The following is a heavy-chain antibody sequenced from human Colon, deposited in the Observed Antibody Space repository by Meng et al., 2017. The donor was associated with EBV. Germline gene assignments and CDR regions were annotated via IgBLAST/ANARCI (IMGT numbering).Heavy chain of an antibody. CDR3: ARYVFDSSSLYSNWFDP. CDR2: IHYSGST. J-gene: IGHJ5*02. V-gene: IGHV4-31*03. D-gene: IGHD3-22*01. Sequence: QMQLQESGPGLVKPSXXLSLTCTVSGGSISSGTYYWGWIRQLPGKGLEWIAYIHYSGSTYYSPSLKSRVTISVDTSKNQLSLKLSSMTAADTAVYYCARYVFDSSSLYSNWFDPWGQGTLVTVSS. CDR1: GGSISSGTYY.